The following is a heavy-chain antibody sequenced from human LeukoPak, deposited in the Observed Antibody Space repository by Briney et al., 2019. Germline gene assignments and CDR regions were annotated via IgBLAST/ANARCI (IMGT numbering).Heavy chain of an antibody. CDR3: ARDRAGLDTSKFDY. CDR1: GYTFTSYY. CDR2: INPSDGGT. V-gene: IGHV1-46*01. D-gene: IGHD3/OR15-3a*01. J-gene: IGHJ4*02. Sequence: ASVRVSCKASGYTFTSYYMHWVRQAPGQGLEWMGIINPSDGGTSYTQKFQGSVTITRDTSTSTVYMELSSLRSEDTAVYYCARDRAGLDTSKFDYWGQGTLVTVSS.